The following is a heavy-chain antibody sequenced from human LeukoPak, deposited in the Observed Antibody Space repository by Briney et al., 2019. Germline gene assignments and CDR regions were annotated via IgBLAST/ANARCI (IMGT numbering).Heavy chain of an antibody. V-gene: IGHV1-2*02. CDR3: AREKYYGSGSWDFDY. D-gene: IGHD3-10*01. CDR2: INPNSGGT. Sequence: GASVKVSCKASGYIFTGYYMHWVRQAPGQGLEWMGWINPNSGGTNYAQKFQGRVTMTRDTSISTAYMELSRLRSDDTAVYYCAREKYYGSGSWDFDYWGQGTLVTVSS. J-gene: IGHJ4*02. CDR1: GYIFTGYY.